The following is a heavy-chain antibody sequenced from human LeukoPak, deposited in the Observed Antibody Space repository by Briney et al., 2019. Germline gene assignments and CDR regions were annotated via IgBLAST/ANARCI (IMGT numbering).Heavy chain of an antibody. Sequence: GGSLRLSCAASGFTFSSYWTTWVRQAPGKGLEWVANIKQDGSERNYVDSVKGRFTISRDNAKNSLYLQMNTLRDEDTAVYYCATGAGCGYWGQGTLVTVSS. CDR3: ATGAGCGY. CDR2: IKQDGSER. CDR1: GFTFSSYW. J-gene: IGHJ4*02. D-gene: IGHD6-19*01. V-gene: IGHV3-7*03.